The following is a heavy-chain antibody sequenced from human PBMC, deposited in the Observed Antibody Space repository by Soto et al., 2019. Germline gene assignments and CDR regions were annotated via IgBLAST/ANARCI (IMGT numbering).Heavy chain of an antibody. CDR1: GGSINSGGYY. CDR2: INYSGTT. J-gene: IGHJ5*01. CDR3: ARDRVISISGGVRGWFDP. D-gene: IGHD3-3*01. V-gene: IGHV4-31*03. Sequence: SETLSLTCTVSGGSINSGGYYWSWIRQLPGKGLEWIGYINYSGTTYYNPSLRSRVTTSVSNNHFSLRLSSVTAADTAVYYCARDRVISISGGVRGWFDPWGQESQVTVSS.